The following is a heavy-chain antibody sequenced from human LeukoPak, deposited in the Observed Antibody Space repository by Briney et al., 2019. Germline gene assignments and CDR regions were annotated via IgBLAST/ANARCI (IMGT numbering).Heavy chain of an antibody. CDR3: AKGGASYYDILTGYYPSDY. J-gene: IGHJ4*02. D-gene: IGHD3-9*01. Sequence: PGGSLRLSCAASGFTFSSYGMHWVRQAPGKGLEWVAVIWYDGSNKYYADSVKGRFTISRDNSKNTLYLQMNSLRAEDTAVYYCAKGGASYYDILTGYYPSDYWGQGTLVTVSS. CDR2: IWYDGSNK. CDR1: GFTFSSYG. V-gene: IGHV3-33*06.